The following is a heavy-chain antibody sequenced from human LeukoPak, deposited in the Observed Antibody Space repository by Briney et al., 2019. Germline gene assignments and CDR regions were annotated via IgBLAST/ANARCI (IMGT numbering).Heavy chain of an antibody. Sequence: GSLRLSCAASGFTFSTYSMNWVRQAPGKGLEWISYISSSSRTMYYADSVKGRFTSSRDNAKKSLYLQMNSLRAEDTAVYYCARDLGLYDYGGNIDYWGQGTLVTVSS. CDR1: GFTFSTYS. J-gene: IGHJ4*02. V-gene: IGHV3-48*04. D-gene: IGHD4-23*01. CDR2: ISSSSRTM. CDR3: ARDLGLYDYGGNIDY.